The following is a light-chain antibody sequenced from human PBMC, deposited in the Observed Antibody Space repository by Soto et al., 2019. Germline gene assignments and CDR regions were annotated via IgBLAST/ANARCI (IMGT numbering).Light chain of an antibody. CDR2: TNN. CDR3: AVWDDSLNGWV. Sequence: QSVLTQPPSASGTPGQRVSISCSGSNSNIGSHSVNWYQQLPGTAPKLLVYTNNEWPSGVPDRFSGSKSGTSASPAISGLQSEDEADYYCAVWDDSLNGWVFGGGTKLTVL. CDR1: NSNIGSHS. V-gene: IGLV1-44*01. J-gene: IGLJ3*02.